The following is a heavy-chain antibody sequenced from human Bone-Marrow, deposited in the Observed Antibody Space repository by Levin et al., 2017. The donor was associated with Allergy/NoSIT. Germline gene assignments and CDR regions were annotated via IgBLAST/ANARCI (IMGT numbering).Heavy chain of an antibody. CDR2: LWYDGNTK. Sequence: GESLKISCVASGFTFSSYGMHWVRQAPGKGLEWGAVLWYDGNTKYYADAVKGRFTISRDNSKNTLYLQMNSLRGEDTAVYYCAREADYGDYVVFDIWGQGTMVTVSS. V-gene: IGHV3-33*01. CDR3: AREADYGDYVVFDI. D-gene: IGHD4-17*01. CDR1: GFTFSSYG. J-gene: IGHJ3*02.